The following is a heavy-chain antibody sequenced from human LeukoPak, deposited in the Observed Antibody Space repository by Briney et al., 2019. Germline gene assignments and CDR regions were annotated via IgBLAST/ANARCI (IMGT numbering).Heavy chain of an antibody. J-gene: IGHJ6*03. CDR3: ARSHHYYYYMDV. CDR2: IYSSGST. V-gene: IGHV4-30-4*08. Sequence: PSETLSLTCTVSGGYISSEEYYWNWIRQPRGKGLEWIGYIYSSGSTYYNPSLKSRVIISLDTSKNQSSLKLSSVTAADTAVYYCARSHHYYYYMDVWGKGTTVTVSS. CDR1: GGYISSEEYY.